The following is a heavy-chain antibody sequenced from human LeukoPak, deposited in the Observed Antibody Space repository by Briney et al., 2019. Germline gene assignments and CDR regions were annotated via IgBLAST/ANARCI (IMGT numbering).Heavy chain of an antibody. J-gene: IGHJ6*03. V-gene: IGHV3-30*02. CDR2: IRYDGNKK. Sequence: GGSLRLSCAASGFTLTTYGMHWVRHALGKGLEWVAFIRYDGNKKYYADSVKGRLTISRDNSQNTLYLQMNSLRPEDTAVYYCAKGPYGAENYYYYMQVWGKGTTVTVSS. CDR1: GFTLTTYG. CDR3: AKGPYGAENYYYYMQV. D-gene: IGHD4/OR15-4a*01.